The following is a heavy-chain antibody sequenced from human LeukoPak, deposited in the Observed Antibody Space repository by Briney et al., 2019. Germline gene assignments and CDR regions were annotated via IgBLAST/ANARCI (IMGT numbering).Heavy chain of an antibody. D-gene: IGHD6-19*01. CDR3: ARDAVHTSGWYPFDY. Sequence: GSLRLSCAASGFTFSNYTMNWVRQAPGKGLEWVSSIRSGSIYTSYADSVKGRFTISRDNAKNSLYLQMNSLRAEDTAVYFCARDAVHTSGWYPFDYWGQGTLVTVSS. V-gene: IGHV3-21*01. CDR1: GFTFSNYT. J-gene: IGHJ4*02. CDR2: IRSGSIYT.